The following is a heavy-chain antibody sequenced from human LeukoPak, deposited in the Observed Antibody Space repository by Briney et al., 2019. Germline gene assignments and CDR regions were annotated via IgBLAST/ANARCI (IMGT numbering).Heavy chain of an antibody. CDR1: GYTFTSYD. CDR3: ARVLVGATSPDYYYYYMDV. Sequence: GASVKVSCKASGYTFTSYDINWVRQATGQGLEWMGWMNPNSGNTGYAQKFQGRVTMTRNTSISTAYMELSSLRSEDTAVYYCARVLVGATSPDYYYYYMDVWGKGTTVTVSS. J-gene: IGHJ6*03. CDR2: MNPNSGNT. V-gene: IGHV1-8*01. D-gene: IGHD1-26*01.